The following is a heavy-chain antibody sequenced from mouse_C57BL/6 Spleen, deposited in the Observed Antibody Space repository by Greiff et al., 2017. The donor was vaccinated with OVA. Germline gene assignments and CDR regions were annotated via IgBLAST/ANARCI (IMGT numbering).Heavy chain of an antibody. D-gene: IGHD3-2*02. Sequence: EVQRVESGPGLVKPSQSLSLTCSVTGYSITSGYYWNWIRQFPGNKLEWMGYISYDGSNNYNPSLKNRISITRDTSKNQFFLKLNSVTTEDTATYYCARGETAQASWFAYWGQGTLVTVSA. J-gene: IGHJ3*01. V-gene: IGHV3-6*01. CDR2: ISYDGSN. CDR1: GYSITSGYY. CDR3: ARGETAQASWFAY.